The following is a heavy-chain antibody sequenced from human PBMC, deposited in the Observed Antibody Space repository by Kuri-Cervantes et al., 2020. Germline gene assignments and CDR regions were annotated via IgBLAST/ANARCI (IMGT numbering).Heavy chain of an antibody. Sequence: GESLKISCAASGFTFSSYGMHWVRQAPGKGLEWVAVISYDGSNKHYADSVKGRFTISRDNSKNTLYLQMNSLRAEDTAVYYCAREDYLWFGTIPDAFDIWGQGTMVTVSS. J-gene: IGHJ3*02. CDR3: AREDYLWFGTIPDAFDI. CDR1: GFTFSSYG. CDR2: ISYDGSNK. D-gene: IGHD3-10*01. V-gene: IGHV3-30*03.